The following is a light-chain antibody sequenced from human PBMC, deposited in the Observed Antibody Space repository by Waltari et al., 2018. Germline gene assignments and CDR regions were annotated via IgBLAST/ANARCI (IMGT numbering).Light chain of an antibody. Sequence: IVLTQSPGTLSLSPGERATLSCRASQSVSTYLAWYQQKPGQAPRLLIYGAYSRAAGLPDRFSGSGYGTDFSLTSSRLEPEDFAVYYCQHHVRLPTTFGQGTRVEIK. J-gene: IGKJ1*01. V-gene: IGKV3-20*01. CDR2: GAY. CDR3: QHHVRLPTT. CDR1: QSVSTY.